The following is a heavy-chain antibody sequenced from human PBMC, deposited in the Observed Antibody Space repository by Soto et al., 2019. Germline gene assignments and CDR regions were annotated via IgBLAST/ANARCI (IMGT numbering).Heavy chain of an antibody. J-gene: IGHJ5*02. CDR1: GGSISSSSYY. CDR3: ARQGSYYDILTGYWAQWFDP. D-gene: IGHD3-9*01. V-gene: IGHV4-39*01. Sequence: QLQLQESGPGLVKPSETLSLTCTVSGGSISSSSYYWGWIRQPPGKGLEWIGSIYYSGSTYYNPSLKSRVTISVDTSKNQFSLKLSSVTAADTAVYYCARQGSYYDILTGYWAQWFDPWGQGTLVTVSS. CDR2: IYYSGST.